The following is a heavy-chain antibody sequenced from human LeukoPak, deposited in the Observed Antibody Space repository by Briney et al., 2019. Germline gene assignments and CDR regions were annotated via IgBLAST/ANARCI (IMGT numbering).Heavy chain of an antibody. CDR1: GFTFDDYA. D-gene: IGHD3-16*01. CDR3: AKGHTDGLGASYLDY. Sequence: AGGSLRLSSAASGFTFDDYAMHWVRQAPGKGLEWVSAISWNSGSIGYAGSVKGRFTISRDNAKNSLYLQMNSLRTEDTALYFCAKGHTDGLGASYLDYWGQGTLVTVSS. V-gene: IGHV3-9*01. J-gene: IGHJ4*02. CDR2: ISWNSGSI.